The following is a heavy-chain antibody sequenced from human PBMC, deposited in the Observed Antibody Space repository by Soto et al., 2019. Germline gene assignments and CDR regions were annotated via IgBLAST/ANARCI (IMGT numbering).Heavy chain of an antibody. CDR1: GGSFSGYY. J-gene: IGHJ6*03. D-gene: IGHD2-15*01. V-gene: IGHV4-34*01. CDR3: ARLYCSGGSCYTYYYYYYYMDV. CDR2: INHSGST. Sequence: PSETLSLTCAVYGGSFSGYYWSWIRQPPGKGLEWIGEINHSGSTNYNPSLKSRVTISVDTSKNQFSLKLSSVTAADTAVYYCARLYCSGGSCYTYYYYYYYMDVWGKGTTVTVSS.